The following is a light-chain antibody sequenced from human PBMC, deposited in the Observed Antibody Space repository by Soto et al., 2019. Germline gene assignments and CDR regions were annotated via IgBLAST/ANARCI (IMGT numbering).Light chain of an antibody. CDR3: QQIYSAPLT. CDR2: AAS. V-gene: IGKV1-39*01. J-gene: IGKJ4*01. Sequence: DMQMTQSPSSLSASVGDRVTITCRASQSITTYLNWYRQKPGKAPKLLIYAASSLQSGVPSRFSGSGSETEFNLSISSLQPEDFATYFCQQIYSAPLTFGGGTKVEIK. CDR1: QSITTY.